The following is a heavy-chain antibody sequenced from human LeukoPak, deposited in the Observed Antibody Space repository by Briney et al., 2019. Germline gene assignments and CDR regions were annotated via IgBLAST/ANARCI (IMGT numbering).Heavy chain of an antibody. CDR2: TYYSGST. Sequence: SETLSLTCIVSGGSISSYYWSWIRQPPGKGLEWIGYTYYSGSTNYNPSLKSRVTISVATSKNQFSLKLSSVTAADTAVYYCARHSYSTSAGPYDYWGQGTLVTVSS. CDR1: GGSISSYY. J-gene: IGHJ4*02. CDR3: ARHSYSTSAGPYDY. V-gene: IGHV4-59*08. D-gene: IGHD6-6*01.